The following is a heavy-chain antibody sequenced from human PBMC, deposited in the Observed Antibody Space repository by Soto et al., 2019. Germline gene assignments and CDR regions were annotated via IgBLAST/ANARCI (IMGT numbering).Heavy chain of an antibody. CDR1: GFTFSSYV. J-gene: IGHJ4*02. CDR2: ISGSGTNT. V-gene: IGHV3-23*01. Sequence: EVRLLESGGGPIQPGGSLRLSCAASGFTFSSYVMSWVRQAPGTGLEWASGISGSGTNTYYADSVKGRFTISRDNSKNTLYLQMTSLRAEDTAEYYCAKDNSPYSGYNSFDYWGEGTLVTVSS. CDR3: AKDNSPYSGYNSFDY. D-gene: IGHD5-12*01.